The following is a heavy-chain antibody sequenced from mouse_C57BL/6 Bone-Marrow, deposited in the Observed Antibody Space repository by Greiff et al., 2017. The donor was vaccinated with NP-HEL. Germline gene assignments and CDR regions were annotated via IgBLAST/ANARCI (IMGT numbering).Heavy chain of an antibody. V-gene: IGHV1-50*01. CDR1: GYTFTSYW. J-gene: IGHJ2*01. CDR3: ASQSYYFDY. CDR2: IDPSDSYT. Sequence: VQLVESGAELVKPGASVKLSCKASGYTFTSYWMQWVKQRPGQGLEWIGEIDPSDSYTNYNQKFKGKATLTVDTSSSTAYMQLSSLTSEDSAVYYCASQSYYFDYWGQGTTLTVSS.